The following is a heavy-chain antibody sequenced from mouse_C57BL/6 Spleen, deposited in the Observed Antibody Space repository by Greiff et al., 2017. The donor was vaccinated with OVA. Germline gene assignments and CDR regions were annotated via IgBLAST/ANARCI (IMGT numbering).Heavy chain of an antibody. CDR3: AREGGSSYDFDY. CDR2: ISDGGSYT. CDR1: GFTFSSYA. D-gene: IGHD1-1*01. V-gene: IGHV5-4*01. J-gene: IGHJ2*01. Sequence: EVHLVESGGGLVKPGGSLKLSCAASGFTFSSYAMSWVRQTPEKRLEWVATISDGGSYTYYPANVKGRFTISRDNAKNNLYLQMSHLKSEDTAMYYCAREGGSSYDFDYWGQGTTLTVSS.